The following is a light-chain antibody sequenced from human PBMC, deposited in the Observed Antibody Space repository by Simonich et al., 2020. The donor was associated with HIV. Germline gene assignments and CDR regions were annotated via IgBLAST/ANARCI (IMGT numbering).Light chain of an antibody. V-gene: IGKV1-5*03. Sequence: DIQMTQSPSTLSASVGDRVTIPCRASQSISSWLAWYQQKPGKAPKLMIYKASSLESGVPSRFSGSGSVTEFTLTISSLQPDDFATYYCQQYNSYSWTFGQGTKVEIK. J-gene: IGKJ1*01. CDR2: KAS. CDR1: QSISSW. CDR3: QQYNSYSWT.